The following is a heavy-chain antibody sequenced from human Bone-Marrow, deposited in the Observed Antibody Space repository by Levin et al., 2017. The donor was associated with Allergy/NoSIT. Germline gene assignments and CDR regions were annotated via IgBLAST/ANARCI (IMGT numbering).Heavy chain of an antibody. CDR1: GGSMNDYY. CDR3: AKVPDF. J-gene: IGHJ4*02. CDR2: VYHDGTT. Sequence: KTGGSLRLSCTVSGGSMNDYYWSWIRQPPGKGLEWIGYVYHDGTTNYKPSLSSRLTISMDTSKDQISLYLSSVTAADTAVYYCAKVPDFWGQGALVTVS. V-gene: IGHV4-59*08.